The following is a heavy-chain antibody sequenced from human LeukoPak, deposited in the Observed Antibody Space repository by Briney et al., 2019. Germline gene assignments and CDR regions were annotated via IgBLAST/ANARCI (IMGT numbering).Heavy chain of an antibody. V-gene: IGHV4-34*01. Sequence: PSETLSLTCAVYGGSFSGYYWSWIRQPPGKGLEWIGEINRSGSTNYNPSLKSRVTISVDTSKNQFSLKLSSVTAADTAVYYCARGLYSSSSNYYFDYWGQGTLVTGSS. CDR2: INRSGST. CDR1: GGSFSGYY. J-gene: IGHJ4*01. D-gene: IGHD6-6*01. CDR3: ARGLYSSSSNYYFDY.